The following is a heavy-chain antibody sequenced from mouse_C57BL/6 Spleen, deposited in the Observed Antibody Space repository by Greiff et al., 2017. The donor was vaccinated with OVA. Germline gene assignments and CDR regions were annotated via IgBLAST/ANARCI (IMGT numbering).Heavy chain of an antibody. J-gene: IGHJ1*03. CDR1: GYTFTSYW. CDR3: PREGTGTSWYFDG. D-gene: IGHD4-1*01. CDR2: IDPSDSET. Sequence: QVHVKQPGAELVRPGSSVKLSCKASGYTFTSYWMHWVKQRPIQGLEWIGNIDPSDSETPYNQKFKDKATLTVDKSTSTAYMQRSSLTSEDSAVYYCPREGTGTSWYFDGWGTGTTVTVST. V-gene: IGHV1-52*01.